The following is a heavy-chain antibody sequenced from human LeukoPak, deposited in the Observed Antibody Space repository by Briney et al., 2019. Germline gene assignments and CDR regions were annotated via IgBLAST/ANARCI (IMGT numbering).Heavy chain of an antibody. D-gene: IGHD5-18*01. CDR3: ARDRGYFGDY. CDR1: GFTFSSYR. Sequence: GGSLRLSCAASGFTFSSYRMSWVRQAPGKGLEWVANIKQDGSEKYYVDSVKGRFTISRDNAKNSLYLQMNSLRAEDTAVYYCARDRGYFGDYWGQGTLVTVSS. J-gene: IGHJ4*02. CDR2: IKQDGSEK. V-gene: IGHV3-7*01.